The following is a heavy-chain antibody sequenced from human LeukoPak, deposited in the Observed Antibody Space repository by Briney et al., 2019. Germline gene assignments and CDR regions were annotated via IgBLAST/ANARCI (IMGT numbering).Heavy chain of an antibody. D-gene: IGHD6-19*01. J-gene: IGHJ4*02. CDR1: GFTVSSNY. CDR3: AKFLVAGTNYFDY. V-gene: IGHV3-53*01. CDR2: IYSGGST. Sequence: PGGSLRLSCAASGFTVSSNYMSWVRQAPGKGLEWVSVIYSGGSTYYADSVKGRFTISRDNSKNTLYLQMNSLRAEDTAVYYCAKFLVAGTNYFDYWGQGTLVTVSS.